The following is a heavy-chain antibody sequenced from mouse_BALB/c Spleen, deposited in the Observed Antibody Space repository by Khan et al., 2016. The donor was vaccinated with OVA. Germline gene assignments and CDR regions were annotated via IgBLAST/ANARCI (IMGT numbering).Heavy chain of an antibody. D-gene: IGHD2-2*01. J-gene: IGHJ4*01. Sequence: QVQLQQSGTELLSPGTSVKVSCKASGYAFADYLIDWGKQRPGQGLEWIGVINPGSGNTNYNEKFKGKATLTAAKSSSTAYMQLSSLTCDDSAVYCCARSGGYGDAVDYWGQGTSVTVSS. CDR1: GYAFADYL. CDR2: INPGSGNT. V-gene: IGHV1-54*01. CDR3: ARSGGYGDAVDY.